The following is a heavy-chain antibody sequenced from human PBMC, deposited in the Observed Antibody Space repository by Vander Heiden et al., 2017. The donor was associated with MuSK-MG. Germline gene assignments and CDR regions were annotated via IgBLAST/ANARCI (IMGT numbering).Heavy chain of an antibody. V-gene: IGHV3-23*01. J-gene: IGHJ4*02. CDR2: ISGRGGST. CDR1: GFTFSSYA. D-gene: IGHD4-17*01. CDR3: AKDLPTTVTDSLPTGND. Sequence: EVQRLESGGGWVQRGGSLRLSCAASGFTFSSYAMRWVRQAPGKGLEWVSAISGRGGSTYYADSVKGRFTISRDNSKNTLYLQMNSLRAEDTAVYYCAKDLPTTVTDSLPTGNDWGQGTLVTVSS.